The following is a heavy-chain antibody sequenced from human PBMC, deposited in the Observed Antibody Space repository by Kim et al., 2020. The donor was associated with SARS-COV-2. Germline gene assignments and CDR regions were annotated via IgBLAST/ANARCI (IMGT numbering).Heavy chain of an antibody. Sequence: GGSLRLSCAASGFTFSSYAMHWVRQAPGKGLEWVAVISYDGSNKYYADSVKGRFTISRDNSKNTLYLQMNSLRAEDTAVYYCARDAPYYDFWSGYYGYY. CDR1: GFTFSSYA. D-gene: IGHD3-3*01. V-gene: IGHV3-30-3*01. CDR3: ARDAPYYDFWSGYYGYY. CDR2: ISYDGSNK. J-gene: IGHJ6*01.